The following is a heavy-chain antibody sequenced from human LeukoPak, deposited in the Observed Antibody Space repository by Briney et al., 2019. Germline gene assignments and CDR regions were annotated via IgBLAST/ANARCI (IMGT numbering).Heavy chain of an antibody. CDR3: ARDTYSYDSSDDY. V-gene: IGHV1-69*05. CDR1: GGTFSSYA. D-gene: IGHD3-22*01. J-gene: IGHJ4*02. Sequence: SVKVSCKASGGTFSSYAISWVRQAPGQGLEWMGRIIPIFGTANYAQKFQGRVTITTDESTSTAYMELSSLRSEDTAVYYCARDTYSYDSSDDYWGQGTLVTVSS. CDR2: IIPIFGTA.